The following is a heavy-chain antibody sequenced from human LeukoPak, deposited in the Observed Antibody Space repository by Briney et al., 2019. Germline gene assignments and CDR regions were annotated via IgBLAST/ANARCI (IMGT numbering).Heavy chain of an antibody. CDR2: INPGGGST. CDR1: GYIFTSYY. V-gene: IGHV1-46*01. D-gene: IGHD4-23*01. Sequence: ASAKVSCKASGYIFTSYYMHWVRQAPGQGLEWMGIINPGGGSTSYAQKFQDRVTMTRDTSTSTVYMELSSLRSGDTAVYYCAKDLRWDPPGFDPWGQGTLVIVSS. J-gene: IGHJ5*02. CDR3: AKDLRWDPPGFDP.